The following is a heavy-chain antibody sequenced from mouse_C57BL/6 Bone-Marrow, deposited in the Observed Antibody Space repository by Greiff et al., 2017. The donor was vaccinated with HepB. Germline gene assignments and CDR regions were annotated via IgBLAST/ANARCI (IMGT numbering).Heavy chain of an antibody. Sequence: EVKVVESGGGLVQSGRSLRLSCATSGFTFSDFYMEWVRQAPGKGLEWIAASRNKANDYTTEYSASVKGRFIVSRDTSQSILYLQMNALRAEDTAIYYCARDAYYSNGDYAMDYWGQGTSVTVSS. J-gene: IGHJ4*01. CDR3: ARDAYYSNGDYAMDY. CDR2: SRNKANDYTT. CDR1: GFTFSDFY. D-gene: IGHD2-5*01. V-gene: IGHV7-1*01.